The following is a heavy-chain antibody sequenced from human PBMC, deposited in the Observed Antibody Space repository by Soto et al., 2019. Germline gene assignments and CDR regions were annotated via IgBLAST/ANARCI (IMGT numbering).Heavy chain of an antibody. CDR3: TRLWTIAARPSYYDSSGYPRADY. V-gene: IGHV3-73*01. CDR2: IRSKANSYAT. Sequence: GGSLRLSCAASGFTFSGSAMHWVRQASGKRLEWVGRIRSKANSYATAYAASVKGRFTISRDDSKNTAYLQMNSLKTEDTAVYYCTRLWTIAARPSYYDSSGYPRADYWGQGTLVTVSS. J-gene: IGHJ4*02. D-gene: IGHD3-22*01. CDR1: GFTFSGSA.